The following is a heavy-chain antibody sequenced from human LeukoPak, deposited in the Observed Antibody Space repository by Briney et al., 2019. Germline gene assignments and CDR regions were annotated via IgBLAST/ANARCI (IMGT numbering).Heavy chain of an antibody. D-gene: IGHD2-15*01. CDR3: ARDYCSGGSCYFHVFDV. CDR1: GGSISNYY. V-gene: IGHV4-4*07. Sequence: SETLSLTCTVSGGSISNYYWSWIRQPAGKGLEWIGRIYTSGSTNYNPSLKSRVTMSVDTSKNQFSLKLSSVTAADTAVYYCARDYCSGGSCYFHVFDVWGQGTTVTVSS. J-gene: IGHJ3*01. CDR2: IYTSGST.